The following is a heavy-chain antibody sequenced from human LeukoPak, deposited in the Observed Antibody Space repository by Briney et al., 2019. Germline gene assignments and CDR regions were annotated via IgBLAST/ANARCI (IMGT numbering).Heavy chain of an antibody. CDR1: GFTFSSYS. D-gene: IGHD2-15*01. CDR2: ISSSSSYI. Sequence: GGSLRLSCAASGFTFSSYSMNWVRQAPGKGLEWVSSISSSSSYIYYADSVKGRFTISRDNAKNSLYLQMNSLRAEDTAVCYCARAPDIVVVVAAIKNYYYYMDVWGKGTTVTVSS. J-gene: IGHJ6*03. CDR3: ARAPDIVVVVAAIKNYYYYMDV. V-gene: IGHV3-21*01.